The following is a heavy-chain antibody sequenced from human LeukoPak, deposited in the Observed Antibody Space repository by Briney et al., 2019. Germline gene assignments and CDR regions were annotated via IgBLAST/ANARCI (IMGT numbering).Heavy chain of an antibody. CDR2: FDPEDGET. CDR3: ATDKLDYYDSSGCYPFDY. J-gene: IGHJ4*02. V-gene: IGHV1-24*01. D-gene: IGHD3-22*01. CDR1: GYTLTELS. Sequence: GASVKVSCKVSGYTLTELSMHWVRQAPGKGLEWMGGFDPEDGETIYAQKFQGRVTMTEDTSTDTAYMELSSLRSEDTAVYYCATDKLDYYDSSGCYPFDYWGQGTLVTVSS.